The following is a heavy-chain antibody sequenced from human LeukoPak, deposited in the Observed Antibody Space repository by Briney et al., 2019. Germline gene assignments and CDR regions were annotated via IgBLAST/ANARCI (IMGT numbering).Heavy chain of an antibody. D-gene: IGHD3-22*01. J-gene: IGHJ4*02. CDR2: ISSSSSYI. CDR3: AKGSGYYDSSGYSDY. CDR1: GFTFSSYS. V-gene: IGHV3-21*01. Sequence: GGSLRLSCAASGFTFSSYSMNWVRQAPGKGLEWVSSISSSSSYIYYADSVKGRFTISRDNAKNSLYLQMNSLRAEDTAVYYCAKGSGYYDSSGYSDYWGQGTLVTVSS.